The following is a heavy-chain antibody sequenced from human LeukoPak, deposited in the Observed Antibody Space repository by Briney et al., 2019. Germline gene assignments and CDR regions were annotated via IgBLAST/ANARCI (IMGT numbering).Heavy chain of an antibody. V-gene: IGHV4-4*07. CDR2: IYTSGST. CDR1: GGSISSYY. D-gene: IGHD5-18*01. CDR3: AREGYSYGYGFDY. Sequence: SETLSLTCTVSGGSISSYYWSWIRQPAGKGLEWIGRIYTSGSTNYNPSLKSRVTISVDKSKNQFSLKLSSVTAADTAVHYCAREGYSYGYGFDYWGQGTLVTVSS. J-gene: IGHJ4*02.